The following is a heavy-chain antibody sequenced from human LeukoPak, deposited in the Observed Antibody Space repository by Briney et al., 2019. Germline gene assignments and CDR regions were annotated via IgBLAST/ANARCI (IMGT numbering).Heavy chain of an antibody. D-gene: IGHD2-2*02. V-gene: IGHV3-23*01. CDR2: ISGSGGST. J-gene: IGHJ2*01. CDR1: GFTFSSYA. CDR3: AKERSSTSSYISGDWYFDL. Sequence: PGGSLRLSCAASGFTFSSYAVSWVRQAPGKGLEWVSAISGSGGSTYYADSVKGRFTISRDNSKNTLYLQMNSLRAEDTAVYYCAKERSSTSSYISGDWYFDLWGRGTLVTVSS.